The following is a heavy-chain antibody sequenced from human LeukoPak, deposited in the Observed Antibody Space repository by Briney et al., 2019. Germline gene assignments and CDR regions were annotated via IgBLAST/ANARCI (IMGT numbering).Heavy chain of an antibody. J-gene: IGHJ6*03. V-gene: IGHV4-34*01. CDR3: ARGTYYYGSAHSHYYYYYMDV. Sequence: SETLSLTCAVYGGSFSGYYWSWIRQPPGKGLEWIGEINHSGSTNYNPSLKSRVTISVDTSKNQFSLKLSSVTAADTAVYYCARGTYYYGSAHSHYYYYYMDVWGKGTTVTVSS. CDR2: INHSGST. CDR1: GGSFSGYY. D-gene: IGHD3-10*01.